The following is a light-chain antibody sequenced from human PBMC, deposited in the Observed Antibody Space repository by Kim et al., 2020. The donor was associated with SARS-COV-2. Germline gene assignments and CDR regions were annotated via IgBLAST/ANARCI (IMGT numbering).Light chain of an antibody. CDR3: QQYISCSGT. CDR1: QSINKW. Sequence: DIQMTQSPSTLSASVGDRVTITCRASQSINKWLAWYQQMPGKAPKLLMFEASVLRSGVPARFSGSGSGTDFSLTISNLQPDDFATYYCQQYISCSGTFGQGTKLEI. V-gene: IGKV1-5*03. J-gene: IGKJ2*02. CDR2: EAS.